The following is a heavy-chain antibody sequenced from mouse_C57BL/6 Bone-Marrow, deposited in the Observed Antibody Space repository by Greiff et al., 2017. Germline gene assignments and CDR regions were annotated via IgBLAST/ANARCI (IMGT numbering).Heavy chain of an antibody. CDR2: IYPRSGNT. Sequence: VQLVESGAELARPGASVKLSCKASGYTFTSYGISWVKQRTGQGLEWIGEIYPRSGNTYYNEKFKGKATLTADKSSSTAYMELRSLTSEDSAVYFCARYGTYYYGSSYTWFAYWGQGTLVTVSA. CDR3: ARYGTYYYGSSYTWFAY. D-gene: IGHD1-1*01. J-gene: IGHJ3*01. V-gene: IGHV1-81*01. CDR1: GYTFTSYG.